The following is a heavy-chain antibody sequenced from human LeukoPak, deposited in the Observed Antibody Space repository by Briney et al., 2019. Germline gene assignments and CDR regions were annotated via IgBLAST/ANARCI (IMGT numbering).Heavy chain of an antibody. J-gene: IGHJ4*02. Sequence: PGRSLRLSCAASGFTFSSHAMHWVRQAPGKGLEWVAVISYDGSNKYYADSVKGRFTISRDNSKNTLYLQMNSLRAEDTAVYYCARDRDTPETYDSSGYYYRMTFDYWGQGTLVTVSS. CDR3: ARDRDTPETYDSSGYYYRMTFDY. D-gene: IGHD3-22*01. CDR2: ISYDGSNK. CDR1: GFTFSSHA. V-gene: IGHV3-30-3*01.